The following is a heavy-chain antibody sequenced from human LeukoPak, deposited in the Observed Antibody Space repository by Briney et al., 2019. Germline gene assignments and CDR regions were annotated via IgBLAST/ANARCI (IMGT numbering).Heavy chain of an antibody. CDR2: VSRSGGGT. CDR3: ARETYDYFFDS. CDR1: GFTLSSYA. V-gene: IGHV3-23*01. Sequence: GGSLRLSCAASGFTLSSYAMSWVRQAPGKGLEWVSAVSRSGGGTFYADSVKGRVTISRDSSRNTLYLQMNSLRAEDTAVYYCARETYDYFFDSWGQGTLVTVSS. D-gene: IGHD2-21*02. J-gene: IGHJ4*02.